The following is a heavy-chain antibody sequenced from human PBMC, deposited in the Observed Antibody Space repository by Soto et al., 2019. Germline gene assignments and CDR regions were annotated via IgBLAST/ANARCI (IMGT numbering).Heavy chain of an antibody. CDR1: GGTFSSYA. Sequence: GASVKVSCKASGGTFSSYAISWVRQAPGQGLEWMGGIIPIFGTANYAQKFQGRVTITADESTSTAYMELSSLRSEDTAVYYCARGGYYDSSGYSPYYWFDHWGQGTLVTVSS. CDR3: ARGGYYDSSGYSPYYWFDH. V-gene: IGHV1-69*13. D-gene: IGHD3-22*01. J-gene: IGHJ5*02. CDR2: IIPIFGTA.